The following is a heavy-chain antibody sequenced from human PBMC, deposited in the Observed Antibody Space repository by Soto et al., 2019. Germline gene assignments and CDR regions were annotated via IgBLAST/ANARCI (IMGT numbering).Heavy chain of an antibody. CDR2: IIPIFGTA. CDR1: GGTFSSYA. Sequence: QVQLVQSGAEVKKPGSSVKDSCKASGGTFSSYAISWVRQDPGQGLEWMGGIIPIFGTANYAHKFQGRVTITADESTSTAYMELSSLRSEYTAVYYGVLYPNWNLNWFEPCVQGTLVTVSS. CDR3: VLYPNWNLNWFEP. D-gene: IGHD1-1*01. J-gene: IGHJ5*01. V-gene: IGHV1-69*01.